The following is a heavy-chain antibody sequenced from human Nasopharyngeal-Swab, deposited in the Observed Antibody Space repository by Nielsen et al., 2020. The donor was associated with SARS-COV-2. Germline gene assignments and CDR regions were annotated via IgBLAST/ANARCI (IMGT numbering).Heavy chain of an antibody. Sequence: GGSLRLSCTASGFSLTTYVMNWVRQAPGKGLEWVSFISGSSRSMYYSDSVKGRFTVSRDNGKDSVFLQMNSLRVEDTAIYYCARDVGRITLARGAFHYLDLWGKGTTVTVSS. CDR1: GFSLTTYV. J-gene: IGHJ6*04. CDR3: ARDVGRITLARGAFHYLDL. D-gene: IGHD3-10*01. CDR2: ISGSSRSM. V-gene: IGHV3-21*01.